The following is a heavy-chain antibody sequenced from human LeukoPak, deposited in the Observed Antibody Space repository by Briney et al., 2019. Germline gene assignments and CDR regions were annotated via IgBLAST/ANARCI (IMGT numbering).Heavy chain of an antibody. Sequence: GGSLRLSCAASGFTFSSYAMSWVRQAPGKGLEWVSAISGSGGSTYYADSVKGRFTFSRDNSKNTLYLQMNSLRAEDTAVYYCAKDSEPNRYYDFWSGYLDYWGQGTLVTVSS. V-gene: IGHV3-23*01. D-gene: IGHD3-3*01. J-gene: IGHJ4*02. CDR2: ISGSGGST. CDR1: GFTFSSYA. CDR3: AKDSEPNRYYDFWSGYLDY.